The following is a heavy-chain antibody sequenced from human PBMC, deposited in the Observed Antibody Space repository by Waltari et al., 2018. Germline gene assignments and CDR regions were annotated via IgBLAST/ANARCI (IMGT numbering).Heavy chain of an antibody. CDR2: VFYTGKT. J-gene: IGHJ6*02. V-gene: IGHV4-59*01. Sequence: QVQLQESGPGLVKPSETLALTCTVSGASMSRYYWNWIRQAPGKGLGWIGYVFYTGKTLYNPSLKSRVTILVDTSKNQFSLELNSVTAADTAVYFCARLRREYLYEGLDVWGQGTAVSVSS. D-gene: IGHD2-2*02. CDR1: GASMSRYY. CDR3: ARLRREYLYEGLDV.